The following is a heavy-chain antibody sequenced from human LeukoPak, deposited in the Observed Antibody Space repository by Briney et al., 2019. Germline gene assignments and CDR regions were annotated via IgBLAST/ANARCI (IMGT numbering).Heavy chain of an antibody. Sequence: GGSLRLSCAASGFTFSDYYMSWVRQAPGKGLEWVSYISSSGSTIYYADSVKGRFTISRDNAKNSLYLQMNSLRAEDTAVYYCARTSYLYWYFDLWGRGTLVTVSS. D-gene: IGHD1-26*01. V-gene: IGHV3-11*01. CDR3: ARTSYLYWYFDL. CDR1: GFTFSDYY. CDR2: ISSSGSTI. J-gene: IGHJ2*01.